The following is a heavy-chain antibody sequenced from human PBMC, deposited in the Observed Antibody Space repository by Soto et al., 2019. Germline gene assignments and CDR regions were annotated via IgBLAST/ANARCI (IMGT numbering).Heavy chain of an antibody. D-gene: IGHD3-22*01. CDR1: GFSLTTSGVG. Sequence: QITLKESGPMLVKPTQALTLTCTCSGFSLTTSGVGVGWIRQPPGKALEWLALVYWADDKRYSPSLTHRLTLSRDTSKNQVVLTLTNVDPTDTGTYFCAHKGGFGYSESWGQGIVVTVSS. CDR3: AHKGGFGYSES. CDR2: VYWADDK. J-gene: IGHJ5*02. V-gene: IGHV2-5*02.